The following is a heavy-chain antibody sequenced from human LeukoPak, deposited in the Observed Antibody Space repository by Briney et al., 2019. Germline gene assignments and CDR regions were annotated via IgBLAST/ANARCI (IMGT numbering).Heavy chain of an antibody. D-gene: IGHD1-26*01. CDR2: IYYSGST. Sequence: KPSETLSLTCTVSGGSISSGGYSWSWIRQHPGKGLEWIGYIYYSGSTYYNPSLKSRVTISVDTSKNQFSLKLSSVTAADMAVYYCARARTDPYSGSYIFDYWGQGTLVTVSS. V-gene: IGHV4-31*03. CDR3: ARARTDPYSGSYIFDY. CDR1: GGSISSGGYS. J-gene: IGHJ4*02.